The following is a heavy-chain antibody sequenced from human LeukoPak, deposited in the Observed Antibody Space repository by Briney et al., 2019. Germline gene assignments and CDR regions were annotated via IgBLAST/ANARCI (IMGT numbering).Heavy chain of an antibody. D-gene: IGHD3-16*01. CDR2: INPRGTAT. V-gene: IGHV1-46*01. J-gene: IGHJ5*02. CDR3: ARDTSEGDYAWWFDP. CDR1: GYSFTSHY. Sequence: ASVKVSCKASGYSFTSHYMHWVRQAPGQGLEWMGLINPRGTATRYAESFQGRLTLTRDLSTSTDYMELSSLRSDDTAVYFCARDTSEGDYAWWFDPWGQGTLVSVAS.